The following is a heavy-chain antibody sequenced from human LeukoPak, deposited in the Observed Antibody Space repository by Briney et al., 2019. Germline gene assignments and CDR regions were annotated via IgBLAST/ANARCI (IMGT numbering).Heavy chain of an antibody. CDR3: ARGTAGYHSSYFDY. J-gene: IGHJ4*02. V-gene: IGHV3-74*01. D-gene: IGHD3-16*02. CDR2: INSDGSAT. CDR1: GFTFSSYA. Sequence: GGSLRLSCAASGFTFSSYAMSWVRQAPGKGLVWVSRINSDGSATAYADSVKGRFTISRDNAENTLYLQMNSLRAEDTAVYYCARGTAGYHSSYFDYWGQGTLVTVSS.